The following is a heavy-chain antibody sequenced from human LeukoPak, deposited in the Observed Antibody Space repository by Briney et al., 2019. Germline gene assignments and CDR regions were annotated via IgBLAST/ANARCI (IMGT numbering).Heavy chain of an antibody. J-gene: IGHJ4*02. CDR1: GFTFSSYG. CDR3: ARVGTVGATRLIDY. CDR2: IRYDGSNK. Sequence: PGGSLRLSCAASGFTFSSYGMHWVRQAPGKGLEWVAFIRYDGSNKYYADSVKGRFTISRDNSKNTLYLQMDSLRAEDTAVYYCARVGTVGATRLIDYWGQGTLVTVSS. V-gene: IGHV3-30*02. D-gene: IGHD1-26*01.